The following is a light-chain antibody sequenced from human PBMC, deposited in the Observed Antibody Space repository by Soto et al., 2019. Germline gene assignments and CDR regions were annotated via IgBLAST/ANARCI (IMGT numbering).Light chain of an antibody. V-gene: IGLV2-14*03. J-gene: IGLJ2*01. CDR2: DVT. Sequence: QSVLTQPASVSGSPGQSITISCTGTSSDVGGYNFVSWYQQHPGKAPKLMIYDVTNRPSGVSNRFSGSKSGNTASLTISGLQAEDEADYYCSSYTNRNTLVFGGGTKLTAL. CDR3: SSYTNRNTLV. CDR1: SSDVGGYNF.